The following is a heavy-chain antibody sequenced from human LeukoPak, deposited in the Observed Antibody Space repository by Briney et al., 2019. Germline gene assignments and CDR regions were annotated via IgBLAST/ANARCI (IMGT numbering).Heavy chain of an antibody. D-gene: IGHD7-27*01. CDR2: VYFSGST. CDR3: AREYWGMTGDGNSFDI. CDR1: GGSISSSTYY. V-gene: IGHV4-39*07. J-gene: IGHJ3*02. Sequence: PSETLSLTCTVSGGSISSSTYYWGWIRQPPGKGLEWIGTVYFSGSTYYSPSLKSRVTISVDTSKNQFSLKMNSVTAADTAIYYCAREYWGMTGDGNSFDIWGQGTMVTVSS.